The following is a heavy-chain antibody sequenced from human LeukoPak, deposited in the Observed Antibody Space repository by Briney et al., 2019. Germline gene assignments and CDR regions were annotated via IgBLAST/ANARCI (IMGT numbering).Heavy chain of an antibody. V-gene: IGHV4-38-2*01. D-gene: IGHD5-12*01. Sequence: PSETLSLTCAVSGYSISSGYYWGWIRQPPGKGLEWIGSIYHSGSTYYNPSLKSRVTISVDTSKNQFSLKLSSVTAADTAVYYCARMSGYEDPHYFDYRGQGTLVTVSS. CDR3: ARMSGYEDPHYFDY. J-gene: IGHJ4*02. CDR1: GYSISSGYY. CDR2: IYHSGST.